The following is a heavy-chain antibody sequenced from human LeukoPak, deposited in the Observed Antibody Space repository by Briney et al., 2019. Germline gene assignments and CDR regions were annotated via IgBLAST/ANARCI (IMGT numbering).Heavy chain of an antibody. Sequence: GGSLGLSCAASGFTFSNYGIHWVRQAPGKGLEWLSYISSSSSHTDYADSVKGRFTISRDNAKNSLSLQVNSLRADDTAVYYCARVGSIAAAGTPDYWGQGTLVTVSS. CDR3: ARVGSIAAAGTPDY. CDR2: ISSSSSHT. V-gene: IGHV3-21*05. CDR1: GFTFSNYG. D-gene: IGHD6-13*01. J-gene: IGHJ4*02.